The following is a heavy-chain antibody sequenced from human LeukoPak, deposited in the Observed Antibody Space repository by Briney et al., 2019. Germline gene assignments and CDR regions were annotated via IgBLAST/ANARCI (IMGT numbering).Heavy chain of an antibody. D-gene: IGHD6-25*01. CDR2: IYYGGST. Sequence: SETLSLTCTVSGGSISSYYWSWIRQPPGKGLEWIGYIYYGGSTNYNPSLKSRVTISVDTSKNQFSLKLSSVTAADTAVYYCARGAAREYFQHWGQGTLVTVSS. CDR3: ARGAAREYFQH. CDR1: GGSISSYY. V-gene: IGHV4-59*01. J-gene: IGHJ1*01.